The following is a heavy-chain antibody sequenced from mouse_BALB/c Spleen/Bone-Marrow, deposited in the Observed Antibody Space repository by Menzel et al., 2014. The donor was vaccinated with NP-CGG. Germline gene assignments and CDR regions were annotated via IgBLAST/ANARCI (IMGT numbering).Heavy chain of an antibody. J-gene: IGHJ4*01. CDR1: GDSITSGY. Sequence: EVMLVESGPSLVKPSQTLSLTCSVTGDSITSGYWNWIRKFPGNELEYMGYISYSGITYYNPSLKSRISITRDTSKNXYYLQLNSVTTEDTATYFCARLEEGYGNYEGYYYALDYWGQGTSVTVSS. D-gene: IGHD2-10*02. CDR3: ARLEEGYGNYEGYYYALDY. CDR2: ISYSGIT. V-gene: IGHV3-8*02.